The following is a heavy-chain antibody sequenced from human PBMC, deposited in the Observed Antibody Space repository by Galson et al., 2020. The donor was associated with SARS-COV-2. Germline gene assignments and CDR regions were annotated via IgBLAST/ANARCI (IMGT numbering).Heavy chain of an antibody. Sequence: SETLSLTCTVSGGSISSSSYYWGWIRQPPGKGLEWIGSIYYSGSTYYNPSLKSRVTISVDTSKNQFSLKLSSVTAADTAVYYCARELSITIFGVVITVFDYWGQGTLVTVSS. J-gene: IGHJ4*02. V-gene: IGHV4-39*07. CDR3: ARELSITIFGVVITVFDY. CDR1: GGSISSSSYY. D-gene: IGHD3-3*01. CDR2: IYYSGST.